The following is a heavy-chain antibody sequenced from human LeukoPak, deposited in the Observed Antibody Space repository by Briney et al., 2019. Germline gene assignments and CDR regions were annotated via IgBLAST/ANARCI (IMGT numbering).Heavy chain of an antibody. CDR2: INTGNGNT. V-gene: IGHV1-3*04. J-gene: IGHJ4*02. CDR1: GYIFTSYP. Sequence: GASVKVSCKASGYIFTSYPIHWVRQAPGQRLEWMGWINTGNGNTKYSRRFEGRVTVTTDTSAAAAYMELSSLRSEDTAVYYCARDRAMADYWGQGTLVTVSS. D-gene: IGHD5-18*01. CDR3: ARDRAMADY.